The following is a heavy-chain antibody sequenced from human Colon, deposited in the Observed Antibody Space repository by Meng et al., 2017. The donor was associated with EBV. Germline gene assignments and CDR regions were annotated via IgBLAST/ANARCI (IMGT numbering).Heavy chain of an antibody. D-gene: IGHD3-10*01. CDR2: IYYIGGT. CDR1: GDAVATGRYY. V-gene: IGHV4-61*01. Sequence: QAQLQESGPGLGEPSETLSLTFTVSGDAVATGRYYWSWIRQPPGKGLEWIAYIYYIGGTNYNPSLKSRLTISLDTSKNQFSLSLRSVTAADTAVYYCARVSGRSFDPWGQGTLVTVSS. CDR3: ARVSGRSFDP. J-gene: IGHJ5*02.